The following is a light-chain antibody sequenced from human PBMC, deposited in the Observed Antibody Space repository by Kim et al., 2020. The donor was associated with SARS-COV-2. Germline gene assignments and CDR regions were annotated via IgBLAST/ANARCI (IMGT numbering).Light chain of an antibody. CDR3: QQRNNWPPAYS. CDR1: QSINSY. V-gene: IGKV3-11*01. Sequence: EIVLTQSPATLSLSPGERATLSCRASQSINSYLAWYQQKPGQAPRLLIYDASNRATGIPARFSGSGSGTDFTLTISSLEPEDFAVYYCQQRNNWPPAYSFGQGTKLEI. J-gene: IGKJ2*03. CDR2: DAS.